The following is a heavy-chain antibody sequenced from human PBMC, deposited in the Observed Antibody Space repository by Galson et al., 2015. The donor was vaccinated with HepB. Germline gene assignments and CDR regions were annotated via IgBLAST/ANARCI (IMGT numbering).Heavy chain of an antibody. J-gene: IGHJ4*02. CDR1: GLTFDDYG. D-gene: IGHD3-22*01. Sequence: PLRLSCAASGLTFDDYGMSRVRQAPGKGLEWVSGINWNGGSTGYADSVKGRFTISRDNAKNSLYLQMNSLRAEDTALYHCARVAPNYYDSSGFVFDYWGQGTLVTVSS. V-gene: IGHV3-20*01. CDR3: ARVAPNYYDSSGFVFDY. CDR2: INWNGGST.